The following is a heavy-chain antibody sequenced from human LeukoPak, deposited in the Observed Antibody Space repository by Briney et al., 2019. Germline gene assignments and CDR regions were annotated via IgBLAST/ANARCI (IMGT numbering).Heavy chain of an antibody. CDR3: ARHRNGGSQDDAFDI. CDR1: EFTFPMYW. CDR2: IKQDGSEK. V-gene: IGHV3-7*01. D-gene: IGHD2-15*01. Sequence: PGGSLRLSCAASEFTFPMYWMSWVRQAPGKGLEWVADIKQDGSEKYYVDSVKGRFTISRQNAKKSLFLQMNSLRAEDTAVYYCARHRNGGSQDDAFDIWGQGTMVTVSS. J-gene: IGHJ3*02.